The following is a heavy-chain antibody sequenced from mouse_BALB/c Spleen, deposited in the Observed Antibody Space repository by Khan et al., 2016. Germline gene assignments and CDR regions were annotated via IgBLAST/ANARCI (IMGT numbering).Heavy chain of an antibody. J-gene: IGHJ2*01. V-gene: IGHV1S41*01. CDR1: GYTFTSYW. Sequence: DLVKPGASVKLSCKASGYTFTSYWINWIKQRPGQGLEWIGRIAPGSGSTYYNEMFKGKATLTVDTSSSPAYIQLSSLSSEDSAVXFSAREDWDEGDYFDYWGQGTTLTVSS. CDR2: IAPGSGST. CDR3: AREDWDEGDYFDY. D-gene: IGHD4-1*01.